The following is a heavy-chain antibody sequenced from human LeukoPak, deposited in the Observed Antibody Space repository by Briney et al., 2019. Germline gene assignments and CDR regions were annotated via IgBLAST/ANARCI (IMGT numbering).Heavy chain of an antibody. Sequence: PSETLSLTCAVSGGSISSSNWWSWVRQPPGKGLEWIGEIYHSGSTNYNPSLKGRVTISVDKSKNQFSLKLSSVTAADTAVYYCARGGSYYDSSGYYRDYWGQGTLVTVSS. D-gene: IGHD3-22*01. CDR2: IYHSGST. CDR3: ARGGSYYDSSGYYRDY. J-gene: IGHJ4*02. CDR1: GGSISSSNW. V-gene: IGHV4-4*02.